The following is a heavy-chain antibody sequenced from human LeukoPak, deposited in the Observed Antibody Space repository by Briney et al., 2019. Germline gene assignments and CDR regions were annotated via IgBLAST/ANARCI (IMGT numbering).Heavy chain of an antibody. CDR2: IKQDGSDK. D-gene: IGHD6-13*01. CDR1: GFTFSSYW. J-gene: IGHJ4*02. Sequence: GGSLRLSCEVSGFTFSSYWMNWVRQAPGEGLEWVANIKQDGSDKYYVDSVKGRFTISRDNAKNSLYLQMNSLRAEDTAVYYCAIIPRAAAGPSARSPFHYWGQGTLVTVSS. V-gene: IGHV3-7*01. CDR3: AIIPRAAAGPSARSPFHY.